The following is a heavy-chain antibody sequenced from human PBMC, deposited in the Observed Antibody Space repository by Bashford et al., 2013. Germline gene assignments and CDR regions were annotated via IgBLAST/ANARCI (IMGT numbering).Heavy chain of an antibody. V-gene: IGHV1-18*01. CDR3: ARDEAYSSSSDY. Sequence: WVRQAPGQGLEWMGWISAYNGNTNYAQKLQGRVTMTTDTSTSTAYMELRSLRSDDTAVYYCARDEAYSSSSDYWGQGTLVTVSS. CDR2: ISAYNGNT. J-gene: IGHJ4*02. D-gene: IGHD6-6*01.